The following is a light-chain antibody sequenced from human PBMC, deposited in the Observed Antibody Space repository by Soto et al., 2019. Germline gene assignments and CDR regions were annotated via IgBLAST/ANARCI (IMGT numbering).Light chain of an antibody. CDR1: QCVSTF. Sequence: PQSREDRTSSSWERDNHTNRASQCVSTFLAWYQQRPGQAPRLLIYDASNRATGIPARFSGSGSGTDFALTISCLQPEDFALYYCQQWGRWPLTFGGGTKVDI. V-gene: IGKV3-11*01. J-gene: IGKJ4*01. CDR2: DAS. CDR3: QQWGRWPLT.